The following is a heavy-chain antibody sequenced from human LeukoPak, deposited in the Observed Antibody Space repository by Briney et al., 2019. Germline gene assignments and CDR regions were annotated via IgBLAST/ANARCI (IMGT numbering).Heavy chain of an antibody. CDR1: GYTFTSYG. V-gene: IGHV1-18*01. J-gene: IGHJ5*02. CDR2: ISAYNGNT. D-gene: IGHD6-19*01. CDR3: ARVLDKYSSGWYNWFDP. Sequence: ASVKVSCKASGYTFTSYGISWVRQAPEQGLEWMGWISAYNGNTNYAQKLQGRVTMTTDTSTSTAYMELRSLRSDDTAVYYCARVLDKYSSGWYNWFDPWGQGTLVTVSS.